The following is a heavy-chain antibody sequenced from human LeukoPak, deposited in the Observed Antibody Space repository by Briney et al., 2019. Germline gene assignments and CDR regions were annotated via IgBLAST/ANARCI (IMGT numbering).Heavy chain of an antibody. CDR1: GFTFNNYG. CDR2: MSFDGSNK. D-gene: IGHD2-2*01. V-gene: IGHV3-30*03. J-gene: IGHJ4*02. CDR3: TSICSSSSCYLDY. Sequence: GRSLRLSCADSGFTFNNYGMHWVRQAPGKGLEWVAVMSFDGSNKYYADSVKGRFTISRDNSRNTLYLQMNSLRVEDTAVYYCTSICSSSSCYLDYWGQGTLVTVSP.